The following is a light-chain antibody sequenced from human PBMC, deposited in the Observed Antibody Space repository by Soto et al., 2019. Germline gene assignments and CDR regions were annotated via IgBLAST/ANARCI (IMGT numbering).Light chain of an antibody. J-gene: IGLJ2*01. V-gene: IGLV1-47*01. Sequence: QSVLTQPPSASGTPGQRVTISCSGSNSNIGRNYVYWYQQLPGTAPKLLIYRNNQRPSGVPDRFSGSKSGTSASLAISGLRSEDEADYYCAAWDDSLSGQVFGGGTQLTVL. CDR3: AAWDDSLSGQV. CDR2: RNN. CDR1: NSNIGRNY.